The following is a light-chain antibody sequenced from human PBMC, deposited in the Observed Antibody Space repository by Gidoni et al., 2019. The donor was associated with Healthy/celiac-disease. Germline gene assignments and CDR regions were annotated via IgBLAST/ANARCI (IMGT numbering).Light chain of an antibody. J-gene: IGKJ3*01. CDR1: QDISNY. Sequence: DIQMTQSPYSLSASVGDRVTITCQASQDISNYLNWYQQKPGKAPKLLIYDASNLETGVPSRFSGSGSGTDFTFTISSLQPEDIATYYCQQYDNLPIFGPGTKVDIK. CDR3: QQYDNLPI. CDR2: DAS. V-gene: IGKV1-33*01.